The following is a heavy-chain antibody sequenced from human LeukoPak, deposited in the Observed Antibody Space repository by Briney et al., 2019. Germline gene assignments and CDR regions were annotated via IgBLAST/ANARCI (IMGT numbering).Heavy chain of an antibody. V-gene: IGHV3-9*01. Sequence: TGRSLRLSCTPSGFKFDVQAMHWARQVPGKGLGCVSGIIWVSGNIGYAHSVAGRFTISRDNAKNSLYLQMESLRPEYTALYYCAKSRGPKRYEDFDYWGQGTLVTVSS. CDR3: AKSRGPKRYEDFDY. CDR2: IIWVSGNI. D-gene: IGHD6-25*01. CDR1: GFKFDVQA. J-gene: IGHJ4*02.